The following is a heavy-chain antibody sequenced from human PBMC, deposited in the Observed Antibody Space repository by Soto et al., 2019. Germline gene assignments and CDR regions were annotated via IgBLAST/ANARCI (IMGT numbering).Heavy chain of an antibody. CDR1: GYTFTSYG. CDR2: ISAYNGNT. V-gene: IGHV1-18*04. CDR3: ARGCGSGSYCAAFDY. D-gene: IGHD3-10*01. J-gene: IGHJ4*02. Sequence: ASVKVSCKASGYTFTSYGISWVRQAPGQGLEWMGWISAYNGNTSYAQKLQGRVTMTTDTSTSTAYMELRSLRSDDTAVYYCARGCGSGSYCAAFDYWGQGTLVTVSS.